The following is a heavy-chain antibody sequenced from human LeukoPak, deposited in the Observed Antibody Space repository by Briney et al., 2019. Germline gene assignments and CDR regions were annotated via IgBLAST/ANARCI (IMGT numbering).Heavy chain of an antibody. CDR1: GFTFSSYE. CDR2: ISSSGSTI. CDR3: ARHFAEQLGNWFDP. Sequence: PGGSLRLSCAASGFTFSSYEMNWVRQAPGKGLEWVSYISSSGSTIYYADSVKGRFTISRDNAKNSLYLQMNSLRAEDTALYYCARHFAEQLGNWFDPWGQGTLVTVSS. V-gene: IGHV3-48*03. D-gene: IGHD6-13*01. J-gene: IGHJ5*02.